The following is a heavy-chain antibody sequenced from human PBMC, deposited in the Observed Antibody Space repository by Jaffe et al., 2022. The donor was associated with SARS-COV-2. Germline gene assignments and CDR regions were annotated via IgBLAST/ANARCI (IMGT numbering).Heavy chain of an antibody. J-gene: IGHJ2*01. CDR2: IRQDGNEK. CDR1: RFTFSNYW. CDR3: ARVEGTRGTGIWYFDL. V-gene: IGHV3-7*01. D-gene: IGHD1-1*01. Sequence: EVQLVESGGDLVQPGGSLRLSCAASRFTFSNYWMSWVRQAPGKGLEWVANIRQDGNEKYYVDSVKGRFTISRDNAKNSLYLQMNSLRAEDTAVYYCARVEGTRGTGIWYFDLWGRGALVTVSS.